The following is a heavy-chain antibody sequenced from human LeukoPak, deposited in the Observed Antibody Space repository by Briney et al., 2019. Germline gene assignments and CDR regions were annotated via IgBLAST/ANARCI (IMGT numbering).Heavy chain of an antibody. CDR2: IIPIFGTA. V-gene: IGHV1-69*05. CDR1: GGTLISYA. Sequence: ASVKVSCKASGGTLISYAISWVRQAPGQGLEWMGRIIPIFGTANYAQKFQGRVTITTDESTSTAYMELSSLRSEDTAVYYCAREVAYYDILTGYHYMGSYIDYWGQGTLVTVSS. CDR3: AREVAYYDILTGYHYMGSYIDY. J-gene: IGHJ4*02. D-gene: IGHD3-9*01.